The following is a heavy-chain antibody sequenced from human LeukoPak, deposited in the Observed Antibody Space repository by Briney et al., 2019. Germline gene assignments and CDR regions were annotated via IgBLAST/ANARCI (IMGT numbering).Heavy chain of an antibody. CDR3: ATAGNYDFWSGYKNWFDP. J-gene: IGHJ5*02. CDR1: GYTLTELS. D-gene: IGHD3-3*01. Sequence: ASVKVSCKVSGYTLTELSMHWVRQAPGKGLEWMGGFDPEDGETIYAQKFQGRVTMTEDTSTDTAYMELSSLRSEDTAVYYCATAGNYDFWSGYKNWFDPRGQGTLVTVSS. CDR2: FDPEDGET. V-gene: IGHV1-24*01.